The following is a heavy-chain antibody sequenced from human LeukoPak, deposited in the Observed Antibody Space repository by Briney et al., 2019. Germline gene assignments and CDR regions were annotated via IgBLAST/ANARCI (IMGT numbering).Heavy chain of an antibody. V-gene: IGHV4-34*01. CDR1: SESFSGYF. Sequence: SETLSLTCAIYSESFSGYFWSWIRQPPGKGLEWIGEINQSGSTNCDPSLKSRVSMSIDTSKNQFSLKLSSVTAADTAVYYCARTEESGYSYRYFGYYYYMDVWGKGTTVTVSS. CDR2: INQSGST. CDR3: ARTEESGYSYRYFGYYYYMDV. D-gene: IGHD5-18*01. J-gene: IGHJ6*03.